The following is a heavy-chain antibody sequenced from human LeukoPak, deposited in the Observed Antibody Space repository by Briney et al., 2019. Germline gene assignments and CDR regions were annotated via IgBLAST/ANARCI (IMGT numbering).Heavy chain of an antibody. Sequence: SETLSLTCAVYGGSFSSYYWSWIRQPPGKGLEWIGEINHSGSSNYNPSLKSRVTISVDTSKNQFSLKLSSVTAADTAIYYCARATGNWGQGTLVTVSS. D-gene: IGHD1-14*01. V-gene: IGHV4-34*01. CDR3: ARATGN. CDR1: GGSFSSYY. J-gene: IGHJ4*02. CDR2: INHSGSS.